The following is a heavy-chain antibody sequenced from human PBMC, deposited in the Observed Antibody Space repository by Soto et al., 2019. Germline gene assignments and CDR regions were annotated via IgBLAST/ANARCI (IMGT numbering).Heavy chain of an antibody. CDR1: GFTFSSYA. J-gene: IGHJ4*02. V-gene: IGHV3-23*01. Sequence: EVQLLESGGGLVQPGGSLRLSCAASGFTFSSYAMSWVRQAPGKGLEWVSAISGSGGSTYYADSVKGLFTISRDNSKNTLYLQMNSLRAEDTAVYYCASLYYYGSGSYSQFDSWGQGTLVTVSS. CDR2: ISGSGGST. CDR3: ASLYYYGSGSYSQFDS. D-gene: IGHD3-10*01.